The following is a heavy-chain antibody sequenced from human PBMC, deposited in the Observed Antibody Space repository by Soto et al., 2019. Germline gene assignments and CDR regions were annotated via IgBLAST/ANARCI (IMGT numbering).Heavy chain of an antibody. Sequence: GASVKVSCKASGYTFTSYYMHWVRQAPGQGLEWMGIINPSGGSTSYAQKFQGRVTMTRDTSTSTVYMELSSLRSEDTAVYYCARDLGPMGEPEGFDYWGQGTLVTVPS. CDR3: ARDLGPMGEPEGFDY. D-gene: IGHD2-21*01. V-gene: IGHV1-46*01. CDR1: GYTFTSYY. J-gene: IGHJ4*02. CDR2: INPSGGST.